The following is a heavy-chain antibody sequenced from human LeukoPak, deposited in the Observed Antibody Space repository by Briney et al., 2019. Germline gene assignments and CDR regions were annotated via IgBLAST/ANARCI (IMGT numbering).Heavy chain of an antibody. Sequence: GGSLRLSCAASGFTFSSYAMNWVRQAPGKGLEWVSGISGSGGSTYYADSVKGRFTISRDNSKNTLYLQMNSLRAEDTAVYYCAKKAYSDFMWHFDYWGQGTLVTVSS. CDR1: GFTFSSYA. CDR2: ISGSGGST. CDR3: AKKAYSDFMWHFDY. J-gene: IGHJ4*02. D-gene: IGHD4-11*01. V-gene: IGHV3-23*01.